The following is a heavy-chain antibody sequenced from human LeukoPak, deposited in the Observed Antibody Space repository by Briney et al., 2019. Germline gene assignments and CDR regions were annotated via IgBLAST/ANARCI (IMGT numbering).Heavy chain of an antibody. V-gene: IGHV3-30-3*01. Sequence: PGGSLRLSCAASGLTFSSYAMHWVRQAPGKGLEWVAVISYDGSNKYYADSVKGRFTISRDNSKNTLYLQMNSLRAEDTAVYYCARAGSGSWYYFDYWGQGTLVTVSS. CDR3: ARAGSGSWYYFDY. CDR1: GLTFSSYA. D-gene: IGHD6-13*01. CDR2: ISYDGSNK. J-gene: IGHJ4*02.